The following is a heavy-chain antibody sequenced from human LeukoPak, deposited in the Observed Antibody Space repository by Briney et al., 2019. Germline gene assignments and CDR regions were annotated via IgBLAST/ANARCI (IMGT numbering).Heavy chain of an antibody. CDR3: AKMSGSYYYYFDY. D-gene: IGHD1-26*01. V-gene: IGHV3-30*18. Sequence: GGSLRLSCAASGFTFSSYGMHWVRQAPGKGLEWVAVISYDGGNKYYADSVKGRFTISRDNSKNTLYLQMNSLRAEDTAVYYCAKMSGSYYYYFDYWGQGTLVTVSS. CDR1: GFTFSSYG. J-gene: IGHJ4*02. CDR2: ISYDGGNK.